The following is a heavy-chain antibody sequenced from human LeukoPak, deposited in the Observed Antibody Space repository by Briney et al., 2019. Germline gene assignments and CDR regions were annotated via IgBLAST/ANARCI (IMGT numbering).Heavy chain of an antibody. Sequence: SETLSLTCTVSGGSVSSGSYYWSWIRQPPGKGLEWIGYIYYSGSTNYNPSLKSRVTISVDTSKNQFSLKLSSVTAADTAVYYCARVASFSGGLDPWGQGTLVTVSS. D-gene: IGHD3-10*01. V-gene: IGHV4-61*01. J-gene: IGHJ5*02. CDR1: GGSVSSGSYY. CDR2: IYYSGST. CDR3: ARVASFSGGLDP.